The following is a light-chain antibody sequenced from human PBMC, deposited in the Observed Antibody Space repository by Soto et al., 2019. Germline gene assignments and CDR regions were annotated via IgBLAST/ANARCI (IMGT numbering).Light chain of an antibody. Sequence: IVLTQSPATLSLSPGERATLSCRASQSLSRNLAWYQQKRGQAPRLLIYDASNRAPGIPARFSGSGSGTDFTLAISRLEPEDFAVYYCQHRSNWPPLTFGGVTKIEIK. J-gene: IGKJ4*01. CDR1: QSLSRN. CDR3: QHRSNWPPLT. V-gene: IGKV3-11*01. CDR2: DAS.